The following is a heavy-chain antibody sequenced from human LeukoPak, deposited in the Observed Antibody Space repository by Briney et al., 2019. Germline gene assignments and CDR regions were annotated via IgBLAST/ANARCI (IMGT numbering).Heavy chain of an antibody. CDR3: ARDSSGYYRNFDY. CDR1: GFTFSSYA. V-gene: IGHV3-48*02. J-gene: IGHJ4*02. Sequence: GGSLRLSCAASGFTFSSYAMSWVRQAPGKGLEWVSYISSSSSTIYYADSVKGRFTISRDNAKNSLYLQMNSLRDEDTAVYYCARDSSGYYRNFDYWGQGTLVTVSS. CDR2: ISSSSSTI. D-gene: IGHD3-22*01.